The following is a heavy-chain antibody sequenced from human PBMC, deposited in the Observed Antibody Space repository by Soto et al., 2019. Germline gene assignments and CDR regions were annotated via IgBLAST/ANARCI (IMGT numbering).Heavy chain of an antibody. D-gene: IGHD2-2*01. J-gene: IGHJ4*01. V-gene: IGHV4-31*03. Sequence: SETLSLTCTVSGGSIGSGGYYWSWIRQHPVKGLEWIGYIYYSGNTDYNPSLKSRVTISVDTSKNQFSLKLSSVTAADTAVYYGAREVPSPSYFDYWGHGTLVT. CDR2: IYYSGNT. CDR3: AREVPSPSYFDY. CDR1: GGSIGSGGYY.